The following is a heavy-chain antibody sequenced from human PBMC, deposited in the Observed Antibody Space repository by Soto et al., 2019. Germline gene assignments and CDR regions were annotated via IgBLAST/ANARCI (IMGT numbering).Heavy chain of an antibody. Sequence: ASVKVSCKASGYTFTGYYMHWVRQAPGQGLEWMGWINPNSGGTNYAQKFQGWVTMTRDTSISTAYMELSRLRSDDTAVYYCAREAMVRGVFSAFDIWGQGTMVTVSS. CDR3: AREAMVRGVFSAFDI. D-gene: IGHD3-10*01. CDR1: GYTFTGYY. V-gene: IGHV1-2*04. J-gene: IGHJ3*02. CDR2: INPNSGGT.